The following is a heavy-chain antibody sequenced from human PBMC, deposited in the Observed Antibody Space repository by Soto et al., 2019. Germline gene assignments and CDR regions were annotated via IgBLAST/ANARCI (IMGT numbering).Heavy chain of an antibody. D-gene: IGHD1-26*01. CDR3: ARRLGSYYAFDI. CDR1: GGSISSYY. CDR2: IYYSGST. J-gene: IGHJ3*02. V-gene: IGHV4-59*08. Sequence: QVQLQESGPGLVKPSETLSLTCTVSGGSISSYYWSWIRQPPGKGLEWIGYIYYSGSTNYNPSLKSRVTISVDTSKNQFSLKLSSVTAADTAVYYRARRLGSYYAFDIWGQGTMVTVSS.